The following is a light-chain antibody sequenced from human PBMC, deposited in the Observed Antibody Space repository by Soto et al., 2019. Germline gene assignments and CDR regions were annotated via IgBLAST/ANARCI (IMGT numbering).Light chain of an antibody. CDR2: EVT. Sequence: QSVLTQPPSASGSLGQAVTISCTGTRDDVGGYNYVSWYQQHPGKVPRLILYEVTKRPSGVPARFSGSKSGNTASLTVSGLQAEDEAVYYCNSYVTSNVVVFGGGTQLTVL. V-gene: IGLV2-8*01. CDR1: RDDVGGYNY. J-gene: IGLJ2*01. CDR3: NSYVTSNVVV.